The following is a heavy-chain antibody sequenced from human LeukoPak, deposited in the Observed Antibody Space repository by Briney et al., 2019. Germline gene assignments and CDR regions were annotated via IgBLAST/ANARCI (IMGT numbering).Heavy chain of an antibody. Sequence: GGTLRLSCAASGFTFSSYGMSWVRQAPGKGLEWVSAISGSGGSTYYADSVKGRFTISRDNSKNTLYLQMNSLRAEDTAVYYCAKTGYYYDSSGYIGYWGQGTLVTVSS. CDR1: GFTFSSYG. D-gene: IGHD3-22*01. CDR3: AKTGYYYDSSGYIGY. CDR2: ISGSGGST. J-gene: IGHJ4*02. V-gene: IGHV3-23*01.